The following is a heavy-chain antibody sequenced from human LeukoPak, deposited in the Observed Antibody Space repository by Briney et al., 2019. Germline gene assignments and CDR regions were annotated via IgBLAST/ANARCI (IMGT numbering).Heavy chain of an antibody. Sequence: GESLKISCKGSGYSFTSYWIGWVRQMPGKGLEWMGIIYPGDSDTRYSPSFQGQVTTSVDKTISTAYLQWTSLKASDTAMYYCARQGSGYYQDYWGQGTLVTVSS. D-gene: IGHD5-12*01. CDR1: GYSFTSYW. J-gene: IGHJ4*02. V-gene: IGHV5-51*01. CDR3: ARQGSGYYQDY. CDR2: IYPGDSDT.